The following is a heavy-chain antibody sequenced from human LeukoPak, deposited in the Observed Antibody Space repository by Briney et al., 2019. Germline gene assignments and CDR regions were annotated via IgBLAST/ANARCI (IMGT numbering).Heavy chain of an antibody. D-gene: IGHD3-22*01. CDR1: GYTFTGYY. V-gene: IGHV1-2*02. CDR2: INPNSGGT. Sequence: GASVKVSCKASGYTFTGYYMHWVRQAPGQGLERMGWINPNSGGTNYAQKFQGRVTMTRDTSISTAYMELSRLRSDDTAVYYCARSHSSGYYYRYWGQGTLVTVSS. CDR3: ARSHSSGYYYRY. J-gene: IGHJ4*02.